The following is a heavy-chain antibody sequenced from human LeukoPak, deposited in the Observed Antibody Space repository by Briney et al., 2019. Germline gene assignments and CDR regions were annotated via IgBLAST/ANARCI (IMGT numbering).Heavy chain of an antibody. D-gene: IGHD6-13*01. Sequence: PSGTLSLTCAVSGGSISSSNWWSWVRQPPGKGLEWIGEIYHSGSTNYNPSLKGRVTISVDKSKNQFSLKLSSVTAADTAVYYCARGKGSSSWYYLVYWGQGTLVTVSS. CDR3: ARGKGSSSWYYLVY. CDR2: IYHSGST. V-gene: IGHV4-4*02. J-gene: IGHJ4*02. CDR1: GGSISSSNW.